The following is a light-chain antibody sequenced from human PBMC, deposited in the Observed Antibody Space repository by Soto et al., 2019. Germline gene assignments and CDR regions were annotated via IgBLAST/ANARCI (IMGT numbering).Light chain of an antibody. CDR2: GAS. Sequence: ERVMTQSRSTLSVSPGVRSTLVCRAGQNIHTNLAWYQQKPGQAPRLLXYGASNRATGVSARFSGSGAGTEFTLTISSLQSEDFAASYCQQYNNWPPITFGQGTRLEI. J-gene: IGKJ5*01. V-gene: IGKV3-15*01. CDR3: QQYNNWPPIT. CDR1: QNIHTN.